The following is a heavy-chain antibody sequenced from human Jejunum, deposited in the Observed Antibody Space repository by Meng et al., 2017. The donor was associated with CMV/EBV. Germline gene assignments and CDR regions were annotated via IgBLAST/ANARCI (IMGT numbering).Heavy chain of an antibody. J-gene: IGHJ2*01. CDR3: AASGLGIDWYFDL. CDR1: GSSFSSNW. Sequence: AASGSSFSSNWVHWVRQAPGKGLVWVSRISTDGFSTSYADSVKGRFTISRDNTKNTLYLQMNSLRAEDTAVYYWAASGLGIDWYFDLWGRGTLVTVSS. CDR2: ISTDGFST. V-gene: IGHV3-74*01. D-gene: IGHD7-27*01.